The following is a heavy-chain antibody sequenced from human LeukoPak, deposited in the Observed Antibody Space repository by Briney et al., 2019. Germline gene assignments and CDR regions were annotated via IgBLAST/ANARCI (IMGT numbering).Heavy chain of an antibody. J-gene: IGHJ4*02. Sequence: SQTLSLTCDISGDSVSSGSGGWNWIRQSPSRGLEWLGRIYYRSQWYNDDAVSVKGRISINPDTAKNQFSLKLSSVTAADTAVYYCARVGELTPGDYWGQGTLVTVSS. V-gene: IGHV6-1*01. D-gene: IGHD1-26*01. CDR1: GDSVSSGSGG. CDR2: IYYRSQWYN. CDR3: ARVGELTPGDY.